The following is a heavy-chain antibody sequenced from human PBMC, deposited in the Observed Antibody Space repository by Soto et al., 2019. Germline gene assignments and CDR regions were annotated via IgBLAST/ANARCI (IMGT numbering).Heavy chain of an antibody. CDR2: ISWNSGSI. D-gene: IGHD3-10*01. J-gene: IGHJ6*03. Sequence: GGSLRLSCAASGFTFDDYAMHWVRQAPGKGLEWVSGISWNSGSIGYADSVKGRFTISRDNAKNSLYLQMNSLRAEDTALYYCAKNYGSGSYYYYYMDVWGKGTTVTVSS. CDR1: GFTFDDYA. CDR3: AKNYGSGSYYYYYMDV. V-gene: IGHV3-9*01.